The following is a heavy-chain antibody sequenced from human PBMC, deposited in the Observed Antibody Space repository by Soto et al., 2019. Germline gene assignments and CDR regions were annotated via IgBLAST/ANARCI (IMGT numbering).Heavy chain of an antibody. J-gene: IGHJ5*02. CDR1: GGSISSYY. Sequence: QVQLQESGPGLVKPSETLSLTCTVSGGSISSYYWSWIRQPPGKGLEWIGYIDYSGNIKHNPSLTSRVTISLDTSKNQFSLKLTSVTAADTAVYYCARGEYQLPSAYWFAPWGQGTLVTVSS. D-gene: IGHD2-2*01. CDR3: ARGEYQLPSAYWFAP. V-gene: IGHV4-59*01. CDR2: IDYSGNI.